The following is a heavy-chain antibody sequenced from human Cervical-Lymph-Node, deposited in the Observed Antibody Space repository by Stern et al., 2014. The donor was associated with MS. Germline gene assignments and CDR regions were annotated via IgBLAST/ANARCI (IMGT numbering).Heavy chain of an antibody. CDR1: GFTFSSYG. D-gene: IGHD1-26*01. Sequence: MQLVESGGGVVQPGRSLRLSCAASGFTFSSYGMHWVRQAPGKGLEWGAVISYDGSNKYYADSVKGRFTISRDNSKNTLYLQMNSLRAEDTAVYYCAKDLGGSYYHYYYGMDVWGQGTTVTVSS. CDR2: ISYDGSNK. V-gene: IGHV3-30*18. J-gene: IGHJ6*02. CDR3: AKDLGGSYYHYYYGMDV.